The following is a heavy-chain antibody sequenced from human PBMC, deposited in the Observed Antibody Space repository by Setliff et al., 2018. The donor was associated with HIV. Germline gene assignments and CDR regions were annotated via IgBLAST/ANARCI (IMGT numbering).Heavy chain of an antibody. Sequence: PSETLSLTCTVSGGSISSGDYYWSWIRQPPGKGLEWIGHIYYSGSTYYNPSLKSRVTMSADTSKNQISLMLRSMTAADTAVYYCAKHDFGEGSCFDPWGQGSLVTVSS. V-gene: IGHV4-30-4*08. CDR1: GGSISSGDYY. CDR2: IYYSGST. J-gene: IGHJ5*02. CDR3: AKHDFGEGSCFDP. D-gene: IGHD3-16*01.